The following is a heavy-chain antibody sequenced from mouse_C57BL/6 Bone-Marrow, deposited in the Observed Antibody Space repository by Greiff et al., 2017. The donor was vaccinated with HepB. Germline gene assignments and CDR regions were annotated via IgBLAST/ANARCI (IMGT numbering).Heavy chain of an antibody. CDR3: ARYGNNY. V-gene: IGHV1-82*01. CDR1: GYAFSSSW. D-gene: IGHD2-1*01. Sequence: QVQLQQSGPELVKPGASVKISCKASGYAFSSSWMNWVKQRPGKGLEWIGRIYPGDGDTNYNGKFKGKATLTADKSSSTAYMQLSSLTSEDSAVYFCARYGNNYWGQGTTLTVSS. CDR2: IYPGDGDT. J-gene: IGHJ2*01.